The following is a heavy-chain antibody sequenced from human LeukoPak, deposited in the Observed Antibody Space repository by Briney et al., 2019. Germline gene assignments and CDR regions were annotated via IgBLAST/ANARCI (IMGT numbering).Heavy chain of an antibody. CDR2: ISYSGTT. V-gene: IGHV4-31*03. CDR3: ARAYDSSGYYYYYYFDY. D-gene: IGHD3-22*01. J-gene: IGHJ4*02. CDR1: GGSISSGTYY. Sequence: PQTLSLTCTVSGGSISSGTYYWSWIRQHPGKGLEWIGYISYSGTTYYNPSLKSRVTISVDTSKNQFSLKLSSVTAADTAVYYCARAYDSSGYYYYYYFDYWGQGTLVTVSS.